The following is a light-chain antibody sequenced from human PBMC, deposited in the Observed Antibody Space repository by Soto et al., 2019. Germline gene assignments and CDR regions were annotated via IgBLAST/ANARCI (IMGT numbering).Light chain of an antibody. V-gene: IGKV3-20*01. CDR2: GAS. CDR1: QSVSSSY. CDR3: QQYSRSPAIYT. Sequence: EIVLTQSPGTLSLSPGERATLSCRASQSVSSSYLAWYQQKPGQAPRLLIYGASSRATDIPDRFSGSVSGTVFTLTISRLEREDFAVYYGQQYSRSPAIYTFSRWTKLDIK. J-gene: IGKJ2*01.